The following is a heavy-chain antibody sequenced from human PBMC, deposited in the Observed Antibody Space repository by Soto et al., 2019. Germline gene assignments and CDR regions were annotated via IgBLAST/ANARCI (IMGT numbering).Heavy chain of an antibody. CDR1: GYSFSSYW. Sequence: PGESLKISCKASGYSFSSYWIGWVRQMPGKGLEWMGIIDPRDSETRYSPSFQGQVTISVDKFINTAYLQWSSLKASDTAIYYCATASTNYYYYYGMDAWGQGTTVTVSS. J-gene: IGHJ6*02. V-gene: IGHV5-51*03. CDR3: ATASTNYYYYYGMDA. CDR2: IDPRDSET.